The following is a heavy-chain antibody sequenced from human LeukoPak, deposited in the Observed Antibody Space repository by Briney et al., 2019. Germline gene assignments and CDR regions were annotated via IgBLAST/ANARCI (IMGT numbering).Heavy chain of an antibody. CDR3: ARGLDSSGDY. V-gene: IGHV4-34*01. CDR2: INHRGST. D-gene: IGHD6-25*01. Sequence: PSETLSLTCAVYGGSFSGYYWSWIRQPPGQGLEWIGEINHRGSTNYNPSLKSRVTISVDASRNQFSLKLTSVTAADTAVFYCARGLDSSGDYWGQGTLVTVSS. CDR1: GGSFSGYY. J-gene: IGHJ4*02.